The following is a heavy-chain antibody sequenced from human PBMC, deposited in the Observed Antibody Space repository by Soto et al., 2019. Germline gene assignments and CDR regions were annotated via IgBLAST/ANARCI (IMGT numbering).Heavy chain of an antibody. V-gene: IGHV3-23*01. J-gene: IGHJ4*02. CDR2: ISVSGGST. CDR1: GFTFRNYA. Sequence: GGSLRLSCAASGFTFRNYAMNWVRQAPGKGLEWVSGISVSGGSTYYADSVKGRFTVSRDNSKNTVFLQMNSLRAEDTAVYFCAKGMYCYDSSGYRLFDYWGQGTLVTVSS. CDR3: AKGMYCYDSSGYRLFDY. D-gene: IGHD3-22*01.